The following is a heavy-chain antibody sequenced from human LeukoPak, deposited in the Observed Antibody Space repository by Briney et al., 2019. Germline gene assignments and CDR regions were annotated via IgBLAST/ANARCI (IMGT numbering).Heavy chain of an antibody. CDR3: AMLGVIPD. Sequence: PRASVKVSCKASGGTFTKYVISWVREAPGQGLEWMGRFIPVHDTANYAHEFQGRVILTADKSTSTAYMELTSLRSEGTAVYYCAMLGVIPDWGQGTLITASS. D-gene: IGHD2-21*01. J-gene: IGHJ1*01. V-gene: IGHV1-69*10. CDR2: FIPVHDTA. CDR1: GGTFTKYV.